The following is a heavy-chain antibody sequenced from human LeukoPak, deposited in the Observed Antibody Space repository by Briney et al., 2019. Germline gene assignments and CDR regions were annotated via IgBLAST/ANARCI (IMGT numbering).Heavy chain of an antibody. CDR2: IRYDGSNK. D-gene: IGHD4-23*01. CDR1: GFTFSSYG. CDR3: ARDYGGSSPFDY. Sequence: GGSLRLSCAASGFTFSSYGMHWVRQAPGKGLEWVAFIRYDGSNKYYADSVKGRFTISRDNAKNSLYLQMNSLRAEDTAVYYCARDYGGSSPFDYWGQGTLVTVSS. V-gene: IGHV3-30*02. J-gene: IGHJ4*02.